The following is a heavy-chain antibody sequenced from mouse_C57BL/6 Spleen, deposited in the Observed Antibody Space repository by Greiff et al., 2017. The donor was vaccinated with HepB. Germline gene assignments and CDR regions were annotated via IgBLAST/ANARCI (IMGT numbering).Heavy chain of an antibody. CDR2: INPSTGGT. V-gene: IGHV1-42*01. D-gene: IGHD2-4*01. J-gene: IGHJ3*01. CDR3: ARDDYDGGFAY. Sequence: EVQLQQSGPELVKPGASVKISCKASGYSFTGYYMNWVKQSPEKSLEWIGEINPSTGGTTYNQKFKAKATLTVDKSSSTAYMQLKSLTSEDSAVYYCARDDYDGGFAYWGQGTLVTVSA. CDR1: GYSFTGYY.